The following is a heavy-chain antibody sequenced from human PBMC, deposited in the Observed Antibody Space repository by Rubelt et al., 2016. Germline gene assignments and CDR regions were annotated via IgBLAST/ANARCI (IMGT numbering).Heavy chain of an antibody. CDR1: GGSFSGYY. V-gene: IGHV4-34*01. J-gene: IGHJ4*02. CDR2: ISYSGGT. Sequence: QVQLQQWGAGLLKPSETLSLTCAVYGGSFSGYYWSWIRQPPGKGPEWIGSISYSGGTYYNPSLTSRITISVDTSKNPFSLKLGSVTAADTAVYFCARGRGLLDGDYVDYWGQGTLVTVSS. D-gene: IGHD3/OR15-3a*01. CDR3: ARGRGLLDGDYVDY.